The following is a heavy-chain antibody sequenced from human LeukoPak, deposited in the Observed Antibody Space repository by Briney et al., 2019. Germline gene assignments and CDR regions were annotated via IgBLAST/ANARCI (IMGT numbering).Heavy chain of an antibody. J-gene: IGHJ4*02. CDR2: INHSGST. CDR3: RYYDSSGYSDY. D-gene: IGHD3-22*01. CDR1: GGSFSGYY. Sequence: SETLSLTCAVYGGSFSGYYWSWIRQPPEKGLEWIGEINHSGSTNYNPSLKSRVTISVDTSKNQFSLKLSSVTAADTAVYYCRYYDSSGYSDYWGQGTLVTVSS. V-gene: IGHV4-34*01.